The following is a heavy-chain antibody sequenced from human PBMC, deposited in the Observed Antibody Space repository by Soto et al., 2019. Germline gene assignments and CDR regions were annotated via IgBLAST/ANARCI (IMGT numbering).Heavy chain of an antibody. J-gene: IGHJ4*02. Sequence: QVQLQESGPGLVKPSETLSLICGVSGYSITSGFYWGWVRQSPGKGLEWIGSISYNAKTFYNPSLASRFSIVVDTSKNQFSLRLTSVTAADTALYYCTRGAGAPWVRFDSWGQGTLVTVSS. V-gene: IGHV4-38-2*01. CDR1: GYSITSGFY. D-gene: IGHD3-10*01. CDR3: TRGAGAPWVRFDS. CDR2: ISYNAKT.